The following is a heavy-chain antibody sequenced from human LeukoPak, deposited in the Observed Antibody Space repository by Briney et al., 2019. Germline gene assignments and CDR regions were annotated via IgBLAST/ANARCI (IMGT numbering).Heavy chain of an antibody. CDR3: AKDVSWNWFDP. Sequence: GGSLRLSCAASGFTFSTYAMHWVRQAPGKGLEWVAVISYDGSNKYYADSVRGRFTISRDNSKNTLYLQMNTLRAEDTAVYYCAKDVSWNWFDPWGQGTLVTVSS. V-gene: IGHV3-30*18. J-gene: IGHJ5*02. CDR1: GFTFSTYA. CDR2: ISYDGSNK.